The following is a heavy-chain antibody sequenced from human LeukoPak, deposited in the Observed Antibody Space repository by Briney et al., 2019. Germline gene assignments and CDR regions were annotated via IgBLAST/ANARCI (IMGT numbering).Heavy chain of an antibody. CDR3: AKLGPHSAADCYYYCGTDV. J-gene: IGHJ6*04. CDR1: GFTFSSSA. D-gene: IGHD2-21*02. CDR2: VSGSSRTT. V-gene: IGHV3-23*01. Sequence: GGSLRPSCAASGFTFSSSAVIWVRQAPGKGLEWVAGVSGSSRTTYYAQSVKGRFTVSRDNSKNTLYLQMNGLRPEDTTVYSCAKLGPHSAADCYYYCGTDVWGEGTTVTVSS.